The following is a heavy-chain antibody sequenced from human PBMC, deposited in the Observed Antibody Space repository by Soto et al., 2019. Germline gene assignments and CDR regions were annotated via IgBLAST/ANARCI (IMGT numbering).Heavy chain of an antibody. J-gene: IGHJ4*02. V-gene: IGHV3-15*01. CDR1: GFTFSNAW. CDR2: IKRKTDGGTT. CDR3: LSCSSTSCYEDFDY. D-gene: IGHD2-2*01. Sequence: GGSLRLSCAASGFTFSNAWMSWVRQAPGKGLEWVGRIKRKTDGGTTDYAAPVKGRFTISRDDSKNTLYLQMNSLKTEDTAVYYCLSCSSTSCYEDFDYWGQGT.